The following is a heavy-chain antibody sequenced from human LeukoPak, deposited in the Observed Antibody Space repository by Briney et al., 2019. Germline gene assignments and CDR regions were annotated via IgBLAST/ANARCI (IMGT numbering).Heavy chain of an antibody. Sequence: VGSLSLSRASSGLILSSYWMHWVRQAPGKGLVWVSRIKSDGSTNYADSVKGRFTISRDNAKNTLSLQMNSLRAEDTGVYYCARAPSEIGGYYPEYFRHWGQGTLVTVSS. D-gene: IGHD3-22*01. CDR2: IKSDGST. CDR1: GLILSSYW. J-gene: IGHJ1*01. CDR3: ARAPSEIGGYYPEYFRH. V-gene: IGHV3-74*01.